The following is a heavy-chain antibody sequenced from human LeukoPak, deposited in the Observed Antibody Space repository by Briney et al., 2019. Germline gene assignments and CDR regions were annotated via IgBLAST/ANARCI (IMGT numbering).Heavy chain of an antibody. D-gene: IGHD5-12*01. V-gene: IGHV3-7*01. CDR3: ARRVATAIWGFDY. CDR1: GFTFSSYW. CDR2: IKQDGSEK. J-gene: IGHJ4*02. Sequence: PGGSLRLSCAASGFTFSSYWMSWVRQAPGKGLEWVANIKQDGSEKYYVDSVKGRFTISRDNAKNSLYLQMNSLRAEDTAVYYCARRVATAIWGFDYWGQGTLVTVSS.